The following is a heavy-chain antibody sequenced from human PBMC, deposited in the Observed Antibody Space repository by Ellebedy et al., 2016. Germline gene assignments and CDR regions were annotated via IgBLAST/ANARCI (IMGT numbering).Heavy chain of an antibody. CDR2: INAGNGNT. V-gene: IGHV1-18*01. CDR1: GYTFTSYG. CDR3: AREKRDGYKKNAFDI. D-gene: IGHD5-24*01. J-gene: IGHJ3*02. Sequence: ASVKVSCKASGYTFTSYGISWVRQAPGQGLEWMGWINAGNGNTKYSQKFQGRVTITADKSTSTAYMELSSLRSEDTAVYYCAREKRDGYKKNAFDIWGQGTMVTVSS.